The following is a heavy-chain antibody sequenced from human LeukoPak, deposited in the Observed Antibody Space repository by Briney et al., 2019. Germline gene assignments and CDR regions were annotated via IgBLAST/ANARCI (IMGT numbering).Heavy chain of an antibody. D-gene: IGHD4-17*01. Sequence: PGGSLRLSCAASGFTFSSYWMSWVRQAPGKGLEWVASIKQDGSEKYYVDSVKGRFTISRDNAKYSLYLQMNSLRAEDTALYYCARAPGEGWFDPWGQGTLVTVSS. J-gene: IGHJ5*02. CDR2: IKQDGSEK. V-gene: IGHV3-7*01. CDR1: GFTFSSYW. CDR3: ARAPGEGWFDP.